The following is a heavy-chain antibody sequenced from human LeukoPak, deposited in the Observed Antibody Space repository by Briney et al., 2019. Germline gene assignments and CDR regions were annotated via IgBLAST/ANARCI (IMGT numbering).Heavy chain of an antibody. D-gene: IGHD4-17*01. Sequence: SETLSLTCAVSGGSIGSADYSWRWIRQPPGKGLEWIGHNYFSGTSYHNPSLKSRVTISLDTSKNQFSLELTSVTAADTAVYYCAGSTYGDYPYLDSWGQGTLAIVSS. J-gene: IGHJ4*02. CDR3: AGSTYGDYPYLDS. V-gene: IGHV4-30-2*01. CDR2: NYFSGTS. CDR1: GGSIGSADYS.